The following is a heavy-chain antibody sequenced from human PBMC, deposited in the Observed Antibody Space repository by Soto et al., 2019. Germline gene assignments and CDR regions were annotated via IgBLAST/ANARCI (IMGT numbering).Heavy chain of an antibody. V-gene: IGHV4-39*01. CDR1: GDSISSASYF. CDR2: VYFVGNS. D-gene: IGHD5-18*01. CDR3: ARGRPPQPPNTAMDSRGYYFDY. Sequence: PSETLSLTCTVSGDSISSASYFWGWIRQPPGKGLEWIGSVYFVGNSYYNPSLKSRVSISVDASKNQFSLKLSSVTAADTAVYYCARGRPPQPPNTAMDSRGYYFDYWGQGTLVTVSS. J-gene: IGHJ4*02.